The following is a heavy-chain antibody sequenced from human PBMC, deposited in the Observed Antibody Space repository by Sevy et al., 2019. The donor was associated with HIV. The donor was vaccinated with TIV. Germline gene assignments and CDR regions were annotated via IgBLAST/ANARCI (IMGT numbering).Heavy chain of an antibody. V-gene: IGHV3-11*01. CDR2: ISGSGDDTI. Sequence: GGSLRLSCAASGFILSDYYMSWVRQAPGKGLEWVSYISGSGDDTIYYADSVKGRLTISRDNTKNSLYLQMNSLRAEDTAVYYCARDHVKDGDLGDYYYYAMDVWGQGTTVTVSS. J-gene: IGHJ6*02. CDR1: GFILSDYY. CDR3: ARDHVKDGDLGDYYYYAMDV. D-gene: IGHD4-17*01.